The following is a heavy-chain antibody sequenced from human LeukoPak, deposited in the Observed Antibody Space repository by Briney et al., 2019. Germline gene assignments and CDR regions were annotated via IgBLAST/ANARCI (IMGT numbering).Heavy chain of an antibody. CDR3: ARVYRYCSGGRCFYFDY. Sequence: SETLSLTCTVSGGSISSSTYYWGWIRQPPGKGLEWIGNIYYTGSTYYNPSLKSRVTVPVDTSKNQFSLKLTSVTAADTAVYYCARVYRYCSGGRCFYFDYWGQGILVTVSS. CDR1: GGSISSSTYY. V-gene: IGHV4-39*07. D-gene: IGHD2-15*01. J-gene: IGHJ4*02. CDR2: IYYTGST.